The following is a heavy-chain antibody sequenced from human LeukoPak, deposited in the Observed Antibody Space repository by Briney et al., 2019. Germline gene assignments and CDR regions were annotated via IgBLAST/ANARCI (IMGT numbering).Heavy chain of an antibody. V-gene: IGHV3-49*04. Sequence: PGGSLRLSCAASGFTVSSNYMSWVRQAPGKGLEWVALIRGTPYGGTTEYAASVKGRFTISRDDSKSIAYLQMNSLKTEDTAVYYCTRAGKPPYFDYWGQGTLVIVSS. CDR1: GFTVSSNY. J-gene: IGHJ4*02. CDR2: IRGTPYGGTT. CDR3: TRAGKPPYFDY.